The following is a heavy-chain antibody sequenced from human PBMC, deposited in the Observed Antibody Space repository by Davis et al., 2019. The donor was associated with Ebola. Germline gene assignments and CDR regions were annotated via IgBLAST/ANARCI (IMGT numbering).Heavy chain of an antibody. CDR2: VSYDGRSK. J-gene: IGHJ4*02. V-gene: IGHV3-30*18. Sequence: PGGSLRLSCAASGFTFSTEGMHWVRQAPGKGLEWLAVVSYDGRSKYYADSVKGRFTISRDNSKNTVSLQMNSLRPEDTAVYYCAKIAVTTVTTDEDYWGQGTLVTVSS. CDR1: GFTFSTEG. D-gene: IGHD4-17*01. CDR3: AKIAVTTVTTDEDY.